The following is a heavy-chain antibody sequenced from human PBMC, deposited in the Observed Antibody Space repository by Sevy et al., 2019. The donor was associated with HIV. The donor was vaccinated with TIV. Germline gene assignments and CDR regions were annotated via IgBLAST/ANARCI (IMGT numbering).Heavy chain of an antibody. CDR1: GFSFGDYA. CDR2: LKNKARGGRL. V-gene: IGHV3-49*04. D-gene: IGHD1-1*01. CDR3: TRWKGAHSIFDY. Sequence: GGSLRLSCTASGFSFGDYAMNWVRQAPGKGLEWVAFLKNKARGGRLDHAAFVKGRFTISRDDSKSIVDLQMNDLGTEDTGVYYCTRWKGAHSIFDYWGQGALVTVSS. J-gene: IGHJ4*02.